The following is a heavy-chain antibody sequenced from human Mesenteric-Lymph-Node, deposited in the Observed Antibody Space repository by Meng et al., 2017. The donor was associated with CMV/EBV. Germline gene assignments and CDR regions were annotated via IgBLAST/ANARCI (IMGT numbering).Heavy chain of an antibody. CDR1: GFTFSSYW. CDR2: IKQDGSEK. D-gene: IGHD6-13*01. CDR3: ARDAAAADF. J-gene: IGHJ4*02. V-gene: IGHV3-7*01. Sequence: GESLKISCAASGFTFSSYWMSWVRQAPGKGLEWVANIKQDGSEKYYVDSVKGRFTISRDNAKNSLFLQMNSLRVEDTAVYYCARDAAAADFWGQGTLVTVSS.